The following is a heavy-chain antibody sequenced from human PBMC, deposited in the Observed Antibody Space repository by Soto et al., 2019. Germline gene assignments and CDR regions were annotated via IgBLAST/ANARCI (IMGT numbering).Heavy chain of an antibody. V-gene: IGHV3-23*01. CDR3: AKDLGYYDFWSGVHDY. Sequence: EVQLLESGGGLVQPGGSLRLSCAASGFTFSSYAMSWVRQAPGKGLEWVSAISGSGGSTYYADSVKGRFTISIDNSKNTLYLQMNSLRAEDTAVYYCAKDLGYYDFWSGVHDYWGQGTLVTVSS. J-gene: IGHJ4*02. CDR1: GFTFSSYA. CDR2: ISGSGGST. D-gene: IGHD3-3*01.